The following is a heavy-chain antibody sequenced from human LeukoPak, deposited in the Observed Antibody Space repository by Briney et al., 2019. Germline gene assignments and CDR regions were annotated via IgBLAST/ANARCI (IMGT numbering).Heavy chain of an antibody. CDR1: GFTFSDYY. V-gene: IGHV3-30-3*01. CDR2: ISYDGSTK. CDR3: ARDRSTKYSLDY. D-gene: IGHD2/OR15-2a*01. J-gene: IGHJ4*02. Sequence: GGSLRLSCAASGFTFSDYYMSWIRQAPGKGLEWVTFISYDGSTKYYADSVKGRFIISRDNSKNTLYLQMSSLRAEDTAVYYCARDRSTKYSLDYWGQGTLVTVSS.